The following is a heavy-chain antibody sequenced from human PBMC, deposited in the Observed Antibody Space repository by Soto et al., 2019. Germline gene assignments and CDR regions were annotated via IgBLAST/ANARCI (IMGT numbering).Heavy chain of an antibody. CDR1: GFTFSSYA. J-gene: IGHJ4*02. V-gene: IGHV3-23*01. D-gene: IGHD1-26*01. CDR2: ISASGGST. Sequence: GGSLRLSSAASGFTFSSYAMSWVRQAPGKGLEWVAAISASGGSTYYADSVKGRFTMSRDNSKNTLYLQMHSLRADDTAVHYCANDGSYYDFDYWGQGTLDTVSS. CDR3: ANDGSYYDFDY.